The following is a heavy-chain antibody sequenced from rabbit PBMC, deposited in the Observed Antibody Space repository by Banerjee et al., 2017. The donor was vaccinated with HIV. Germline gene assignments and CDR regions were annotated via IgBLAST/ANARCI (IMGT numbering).Heavy chain of an antibody. CDR3: ARWGGYYVNL. CDR2: VDAGSSGST. CDR1: GFSFSSYY. J-gene: IGHJ4*01. V-gene: IGHV1S40*01. D-gene: IGHD3-1*01. Sequence: QSLEESGGDLVKPGASLTLTCTASGFSFSSYYMWWVRQAPGKGLEWIAYVDAGSSGSTYYANWAKGRFTISKSSSTTVTLQMTSLTVADTATYFCARWGGYYVNLWGPGTLVT.